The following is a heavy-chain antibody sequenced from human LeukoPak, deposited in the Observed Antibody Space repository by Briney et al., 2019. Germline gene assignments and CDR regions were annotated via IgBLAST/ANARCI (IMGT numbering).Heavy chain of an antibody. CDR1: GFTFSSYW. V-gene: IGHV3-74*01. CDR2: INSDRSTSTT. J-gene: IGHJ4*02. CDR3: VRSASGNYGLFDY. D-gene: IGHD1-26*01. Sequence: GGSLRLACTGSGFTFSSYWMYWVRQVPEKGLVWVSRINSDRSTSTTNYADSVEGRFTISRDNAKNTLYLQMNSLRAEDTAVYYCVRSASGNYGLFDYWGQGTLVTVSS.